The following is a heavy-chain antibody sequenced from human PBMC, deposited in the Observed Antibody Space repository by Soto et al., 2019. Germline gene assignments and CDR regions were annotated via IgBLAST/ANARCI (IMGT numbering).Heavy chain of an antibody. D-gene: IGHD5-18*01. CDR3: ARGRGYSYGLDP. J-gene: IGHJ5*02. V-gene: IGHV4-30-4*01. CDR1: GDSISSNNNY. CDR2: ISYSGTT. Sequence: SETLSLTCTVSGDSISSNNNYWSWIRQPPGEGLGWIGFISYSGTTSYSPSLKSRVAISRDTSKNQFSLSLSSVTAADTAVYYCARGRGYSYGLDPWGQGTLVTVSS.